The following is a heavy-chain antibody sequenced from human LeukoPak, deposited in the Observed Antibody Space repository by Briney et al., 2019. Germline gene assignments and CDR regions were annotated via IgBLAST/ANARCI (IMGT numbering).Heavy chain of an antibody. CDR2: ISAYTGNT. CDR3: ARATYYYGSGTPPHYYYGMDV. D-gene: IGHD3-10*01. V-gene: IGHV1-18*01. Sequence: ASVKVSCKASGCTFTSYGISWVRQAPGQGLEWMGWISAYTGNTNYAQKLQGRVTMTTDTSTSTAYMELRSLRSDDTAVYYCARATYYYGSGTPPHYYYGMDVWGQGTTVTVSS. J-gene: IGHJ6*02. CDR1: GCTFTSYG.